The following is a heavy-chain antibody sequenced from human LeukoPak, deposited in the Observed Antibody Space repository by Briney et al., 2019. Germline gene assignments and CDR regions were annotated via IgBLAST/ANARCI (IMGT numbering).Heavy chain of an antibody. CDR2: IYYSGST. J-gene: IGHJ4*02. V-gene: IGHV4-39*01. CDR3: ASSIGDIVATITGYYFDY. D-gene: IGHD5-12*01. Sequence: SESLSLTCTVSGGSISSSSYYWGWVRQPPRRGLEWTGSIYYSGSTYYNPSLKSRVTISVDTSKNQFSLKLSSVTAADTAVYYCASSIGDIVATITGYYFDYWGQGTLVTVSS. CDR1: GGSISSSSYY.